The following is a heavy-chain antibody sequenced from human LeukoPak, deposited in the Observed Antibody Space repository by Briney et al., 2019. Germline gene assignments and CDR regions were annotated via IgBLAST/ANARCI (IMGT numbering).Heavy chain of an antibody. V-gene: IGHV3-66*01. D-gene: IGHD3-3*01. CDR3: ARGYFAVGAFDI. CDR1: GFTVNDYY. CDR2: IYSGGIT. J-gene: IGHJ3*02. Sequence: GSLRLSCAASGFTVNDYYMSWVRQAPGKGLEWVSIIYSGGITSYADSVKGRFTISRDNSKNTLYLQLNSLRAEDTAVYYCARGYFAVGAFDIWGQGTMVTVSS.